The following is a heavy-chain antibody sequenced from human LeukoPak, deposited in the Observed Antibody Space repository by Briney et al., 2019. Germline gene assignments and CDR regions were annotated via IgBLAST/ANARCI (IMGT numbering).Heavy chain of an antibody. J-gene: IGHJ4*02. CDR1: GFTFSSYA. Sequence: GGSLKLSCAASGFTFSSYAMSWVRQAPGMGLEWVSATSAGGTSTNYADSVKGRFTISRDNSKNTLYLQMNSLRADDTAVYYCAFGGSWYDYWGQGTQVTVSS. CDR2: TSAGGTST. D-gene: IGHD6-13*01. V-gene: IGHV3-23*01. CDR3: AFGGSWYDY.